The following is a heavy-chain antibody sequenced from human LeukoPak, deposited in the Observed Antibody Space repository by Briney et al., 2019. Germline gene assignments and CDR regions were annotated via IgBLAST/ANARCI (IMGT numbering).Heavy chain of an antibody. CDR2: IYYSGST. CDR3: AADRGYCSGGSCYQGNYFDY. Sequence: SQTLSLTCTVSGGSISSGGYYWSWIRQHPGKGLEWIGYIYYSGSTHYNPSLKSRVTISVDTSKNQFSLKLSSVTAADTAVYYCAADRGYCSGGSCYQGNYFDYWGQGTLVTVSS. D-gene: IGHD2-15*01. J-gene: IGHJ4*02. V-gene: IGHV4-31*03. CDR1: GGSISSGGYY.